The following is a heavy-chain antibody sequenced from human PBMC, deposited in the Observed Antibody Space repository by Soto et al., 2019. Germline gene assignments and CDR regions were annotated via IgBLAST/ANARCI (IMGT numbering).Heavy chain of an antibody. J-gene: IGHJ3*01. V-gene: IGHV1-3*01. Sequence: ASVKVSCKASGYTFTSYAMHWVRQAPGQRLEWMGWINAGNGNTKYSQKFQGRVTITRDTSASTAYMELSSLRSEDTAVYYCVKALSARHNSAKVFDLWGQGSLVTVSS. CDR1: GYTFTSYA. CDR2: INAGNGNT. D-gene: IGHD3-10*01. CDR3: VKALSARHNSAKVFDL.